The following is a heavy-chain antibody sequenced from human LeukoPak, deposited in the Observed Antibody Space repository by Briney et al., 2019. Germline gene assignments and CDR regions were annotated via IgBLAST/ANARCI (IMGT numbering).Heavy chain of an antibody. D-gene: IGHD6-6*01. CDR1: ELTFSAHW. CDR3: VRDRPHNCFDP. Sequence: PGGSLRLSCAASELTFSAHWMHWVRQVPGKGLVYIAYIDNDGTNTNYADSVKGRFTISRDNAKNTLYLQMNSLRVEDTAVYYCVRDRPHNCFDPWGQGTLVTVSS. CDR2: IDNDGTNT. J-gene: IGHJ5*02. V-gene: IGHV3-74*01.